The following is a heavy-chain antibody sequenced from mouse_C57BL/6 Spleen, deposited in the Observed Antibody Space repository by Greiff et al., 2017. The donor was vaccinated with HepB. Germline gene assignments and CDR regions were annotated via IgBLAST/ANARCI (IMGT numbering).Heavy chain of an antibody. D-gene: IGHD3-2*02. V-gene: IGHV1-59*01. J-gene: IGHJ1*03. CDR3: ARKGLRPPYWYFDV. CDR1: GYTFTSYW. Sequence: QVQLQQPGAELVRPGTSVKLSCKASGYTFTSYWMHWVKQRPGQGLEWIGVIDPSDSYTNYNQKFKGKATLTVDTSSSTAYMQLSSLTSEDSAVYYCARKGLRPPYWYFDVWGTGTTVTVSS. CDR2: IDPSDSYT.